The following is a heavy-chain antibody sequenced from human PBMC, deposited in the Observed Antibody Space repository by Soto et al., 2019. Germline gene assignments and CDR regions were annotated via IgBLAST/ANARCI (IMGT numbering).Heavy chain of an antibody. V-gene: IGHV3-33*01. CDR2: IWYDGSNK. Sequence: GGSLRISCAASGFTFSSYGMHWVRQAPGKGLEWVAVIWYDGSNKYYADSVKGRFTISRDNSKNTLYLQMNSLRAEDTAVYYCARSPPGYSSGWLMVYWGQGTLVTVSS. CDR1: GFTFSSYG. CDR3: ARSPPGYSSGWLMVY. D-gene: IGHD6-19*01. J-gene: IGHJ4*02.